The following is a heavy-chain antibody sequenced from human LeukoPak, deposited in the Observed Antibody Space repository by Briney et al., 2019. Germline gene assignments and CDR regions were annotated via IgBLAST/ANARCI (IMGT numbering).Heavy chain of an antibody. CDR3: AREDYDFWSGYYTNNWFDP. J-gene: IGHJ5*02. D-gene: IGHD3-3*01. CDR2: ISGSGSTI. V-gene: IGHV3-48*01. Sequence: GGSLRLSCTASGFAFSTYSMNWVRQAPGKGLEWISWISGSGSTIYYADSVEGRFTISRDNPKNSLFLQMNSLRAEDTAVYYCAREDYDFWSGYYTNNWFDPWGQGTLVTVSS. CDR1: GFAFSTYS.